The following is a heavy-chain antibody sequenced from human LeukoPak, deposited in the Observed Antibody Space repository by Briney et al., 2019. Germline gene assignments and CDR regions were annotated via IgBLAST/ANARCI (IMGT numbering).Heavy chain of an antibody. CDR2: IKTDGSET. CDR1: GFTFSRNW. V-gene: IGHV3-7*03. D-gene: IGHD2-8*01. Sequence: GGSLRLSCVASGFTFSRNWMSWVRQAPVKGLEWVANIKTDGSETHYVDSVKGRFTIFRDNAKNSLYLQMMSLRAEDTAVYYCGRIGVYGDTFDIWGQGTLVTVSS. J-gene: IGHJ3*02. CDR3: GRIGVYGDTFDI.